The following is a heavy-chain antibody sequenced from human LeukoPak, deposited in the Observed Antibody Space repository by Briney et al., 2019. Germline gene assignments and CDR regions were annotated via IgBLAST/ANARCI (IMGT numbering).Heavy chain of an antibody. V-gene: IGHV5-51*01. CDR1: GYSFASFW. J-gene: IGHJ5*02. Sequence: GESLKISCKGSGYSFASFWIGWVRQMPGKGLGWMVVIYSADSDTRYSPSFQGQVTISADKSTSTAYLQWSTLKASDTAIYYCARQSAAAQYTNWFDPWGQGTLVTVSS. CDR3: ARQSAAAQYTNWFDP. D-gene: IGHD2-2*01. CDR2: IYSADSDT.